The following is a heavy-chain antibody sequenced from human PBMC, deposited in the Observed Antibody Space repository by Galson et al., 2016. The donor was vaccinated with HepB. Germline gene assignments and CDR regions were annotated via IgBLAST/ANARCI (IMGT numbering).Heavy chain of an antibody. J-gene: IGHJ6*02. CDR3: TTEPHYYFGIDV. V-gene: IGHV3-15*01. CDR2: IKRKNDGGTT. Sequence: SLRLSCAASGFSFSDAWMTWVRQAPGKGLEWVGRIKRKNDGGTTEYAAPVKDRFTISRDDSKTTLYLQMNSLRTEDTAGYYCTTEPHYYFGIDVWGQGTTVTVSS. CDR1: GFSFSDAW.